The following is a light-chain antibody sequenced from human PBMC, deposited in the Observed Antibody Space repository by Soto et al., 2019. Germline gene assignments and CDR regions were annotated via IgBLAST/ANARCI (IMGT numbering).Light chain of an antibody. J-gene: IGLJ1*01. V-gene: IGLV1-44*01. Sequence: QSVLTQPPSASGTPGQRVTISCSGSSSNIGSNTVNWYQQLPGTAPKLLIYSNNQRPSGVPDRFSGSKSGTSASLAISGLQSEDAADYYCAAWDDSLNGYVFGTVTKLTVL. CDR2: SNN. CDR3: AAWDDSLNGYV. CDR1: SSNIGSNT.